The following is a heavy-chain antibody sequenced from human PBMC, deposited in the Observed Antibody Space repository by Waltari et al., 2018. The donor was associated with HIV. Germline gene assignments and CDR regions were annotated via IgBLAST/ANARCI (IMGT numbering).Heavy chain of an antibody. CDR3: ARVGVITTYYYYGMDV. D-gene: IGHD3-10*01. V-gene: IGHV3-53*01. J-gene: IGHJ6*02. CDR2: IYSGGGT. CDR1: GFTVSSNY. Sequence: EVQLVESGGGLIQPGGSLRLSCAASGFTVSSNYMSWVRQAPGKGLEWVSSIYSGGGTYYSDSVKGRFTISRDNSKNTLYLHMNSLRAEDTAVYYCARVGVITTYYYYGMDVWGQGTTVTVSS.